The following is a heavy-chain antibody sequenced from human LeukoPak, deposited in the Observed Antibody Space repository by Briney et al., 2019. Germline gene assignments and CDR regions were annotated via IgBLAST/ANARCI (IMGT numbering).Heavy chain of an antibody. Sequence: GGSLRLSCEASGFTFSSNWMHWVRQVSGKGLVWVSRINSDGSSISYADSVKARFTISRDNAKNTLYLQMNSLRAEDTAVYYCASSDWYAAFDIWGQGTMVTVSS. J-gene: IGHJ3*02. CDR2: INSDGSSI. CDR1: GFTFSSNW. CDR3: ASSDWYAAFDI. V-gene: IGHV3-74*01. D-gene: IGHD3-9*01.